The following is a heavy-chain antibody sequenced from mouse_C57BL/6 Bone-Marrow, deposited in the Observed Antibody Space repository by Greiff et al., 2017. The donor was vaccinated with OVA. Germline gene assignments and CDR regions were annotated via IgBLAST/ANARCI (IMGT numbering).Heavy chain of an antibody. CDR1: GYTFTSYW. CDR3: ARGFPYWYFDV. J-gene: IGHJ1*03. CDR2: INPSNGGT. Sequence: QDQLQQPGTELVKPGASVKLSCKASGYTFTSYWMHWVKQRPGQGLEWIGNINPSNGGTNYNKKFKSKATLPVDKSSSTAYMQLSSLTSEDSAVYYCARGFPYWYFDVWGTGTTVTVSS. V-gene: IGHV1-53*01.